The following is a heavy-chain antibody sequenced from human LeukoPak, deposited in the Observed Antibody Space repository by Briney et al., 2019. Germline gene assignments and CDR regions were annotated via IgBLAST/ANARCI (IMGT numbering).Heavy chain of an antibody. CDR1: GFSLSTSGVG. Sequence: SGPTLVKPTQTLTLTCTFSGFSLSTSGVGVGWIRQPPGKGLEWIGYIYYSGSTNYNPSLKSRVTISVDTSKNQFSLKLSSVTAADTAVYYCARANWEGYYFDYWGQGTLVTVSS. CDR3: ARANWEGYYFDY. J-gene: IGHJ4*02. CDR2: IYYSGST. V-gene: IGHV4-61*05. D-gene: IGHD1-26*01.